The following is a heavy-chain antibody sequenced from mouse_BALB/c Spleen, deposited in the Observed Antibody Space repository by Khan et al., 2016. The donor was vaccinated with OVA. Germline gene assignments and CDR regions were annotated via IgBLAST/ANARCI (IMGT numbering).Heavy chain of an antibody. CDR1: GYSFIGYF. CDR3: TRMYGSDFDY. J-gene: IGHJ2*01. Sequence: VQLKESGPELVKPGASVKISCKASGYSFIGYFMNWVMQSHGKSLEWIGRINPHIGETFYNQRFKGKATLTVDESSSTAHMELRSLASEDSAVYYCTRMYGSDFDYWGQGTTLTVSS. D-gene: IGHD1-1*01. CDR2: INPHIGET. V-gene: IGHV1-20*02.